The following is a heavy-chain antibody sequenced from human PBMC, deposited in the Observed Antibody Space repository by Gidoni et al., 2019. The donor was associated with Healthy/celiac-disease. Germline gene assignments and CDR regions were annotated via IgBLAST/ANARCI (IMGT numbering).Heavy chain of an antibody. CDR2: IWDDGSNK. Sequence: QVQLVESGGGVVQPGRSLRLSCAASGFTFSSYGMHWVGQAPGKGLEWVAVIWDDGSNKYYADAVKGRFTSSRDNSKNTLYLQMNSLRAEDTAVYYCARDRVRVGITMVRGAPYGMDVWGQGTTVTVSS. J-gene: IGHJ6*02. CDR3: ARDRVRVGITMVRGAPYGMDV. D-gene: IGHD3-10*01. CDR1: GFTFSSYG. V-gene: IGHV3-33*01.